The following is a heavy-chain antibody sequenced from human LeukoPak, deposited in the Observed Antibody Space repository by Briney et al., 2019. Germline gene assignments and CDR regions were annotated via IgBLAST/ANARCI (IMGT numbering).Heavy chain of an antibody. CDR2: INHSGST. Sequence: SDTLSLTCAVYGESFSDHYWSWLRQSPGKGLEWVGEINHSGSTNYNASLKSRVTIDTTKNQFSLKLSSVTAADTAVYYCARHSVIVGATKWYFDLWGRGTLVSVCS. CDR1: GESFSDHY. V-gene: IGHV4-34*01. D-gene: IGHD1-26*01. CDR3: ARHSVIVGATKWYFDL. J-gene: IGHJ2*01.